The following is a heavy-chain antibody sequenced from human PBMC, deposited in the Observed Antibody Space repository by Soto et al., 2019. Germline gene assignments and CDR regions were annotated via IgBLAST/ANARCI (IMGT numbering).Heavy chain of an antibody. Sequence: EASVKVSCKASGGTFSSYAISWVRQAPGQGLEWMGGIIPIFGTANYAQKFQGRVTITADESTSTAYMELSSLRSEDTAVYYCARDKGYSGYEHYYYYGMDVWGQGTTVTVSS. V-gene: IGHV1-69*13. J-gene: IGHJ6*02. D-gene: IGHD5-12*01. CDR2: IIPIFGTA. CDR3: ARDKGYSGYEHYYYYGMDV. CDR1: GGTFSSYA.